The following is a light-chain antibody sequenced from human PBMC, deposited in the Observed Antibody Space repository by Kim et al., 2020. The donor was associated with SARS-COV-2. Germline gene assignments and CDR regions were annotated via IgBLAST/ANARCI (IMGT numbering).Light chain of an antibody. CDR3: QQSYKIPYT. V-gene: IGKV1-39*01. CDR2: AAS. J-gene: IGKJ2*01. CDR1: QSISSY. Sequence: STSVGDRVTIPCRASQSISSYLNWYQQKPGKAPNLLIYAASSLQSGVPSRFSGSGSGTDFTLTISSLQPEDCATYYCQQSYKIPYTFGQGTKLEI.